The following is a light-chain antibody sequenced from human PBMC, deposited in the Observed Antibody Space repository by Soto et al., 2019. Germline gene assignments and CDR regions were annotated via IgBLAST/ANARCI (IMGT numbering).Light chain of an antibody. CDR2: SAS. CDR1: QTIGQY. V-gene: IGKV1-39*01. J-gene: IGKJ4*01. CDR3: QESYSTPPA. Sequence: DIRMTQSPSSLSASVGDTVTMTCRAGQTIGQYVSWYRQKPGKAPDLLIYSASTLQRGVPSRFRGSGSETVFTLTISGLQPEDFGTYSCQESYSTPPAFGGGTKVDIK.